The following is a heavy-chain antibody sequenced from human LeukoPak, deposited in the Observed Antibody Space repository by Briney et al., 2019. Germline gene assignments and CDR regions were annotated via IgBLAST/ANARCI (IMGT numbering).Heavy chain of an antibody. CDR1: GYTFTGYY. Sequence: ASVKVSCKASGYTFTGYYMHWVRQAPGQGLEWMGRINPNSGGTNYAQKFQGRVTMTRDTSISTAYMELSRLRSDDTAVYYCARVNGEMATKGLDYWGQGTLVTVSS. V-gene: IGHV1-2*06. D-gene: IGHD5-24*01. J-gene: IGHJ4*02. CDR3: ARVNGEMATKGLDY. CDR2: INPNSGGT.